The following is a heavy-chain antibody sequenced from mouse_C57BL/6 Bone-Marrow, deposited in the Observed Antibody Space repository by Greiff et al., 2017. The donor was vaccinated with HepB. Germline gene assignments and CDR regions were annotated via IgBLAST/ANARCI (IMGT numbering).Heavy chain of an antibody. D-gene: IGHD1-2*01. CDR3: ARRRPALYFDY. V-gene: IGHV1-82*01. CDR2: IYPGDGDT. J-gene: IGHJ2*01. CDR1: GYAFSSSW. Sequence: VQLQQSGPELVKPGASVKISCKASGYAFSSSWMNWVKQRPGKGLEWIGRIYPGDGDTNYNGKFKGKATLTADKSSSTAYMRLSSLTSEDSAVYFCARRRPALYFDYWGQGTTLTVSS.